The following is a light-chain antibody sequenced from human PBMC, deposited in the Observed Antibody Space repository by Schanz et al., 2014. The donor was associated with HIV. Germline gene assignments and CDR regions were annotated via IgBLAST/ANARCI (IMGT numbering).Light chain of an antibody. CDR2: EVN. Sequence: QSVLTQPPSASGSPGQSVTISCTGTSGDVGGYDYVSWYQQHPGKAPKLIISEVNKRPSGVPDRFSGSKSGNTASLTISGLQAEDEADYYCNSYTSSSTLVFGGGTKLTVL. CDR1: SGDVGGYDY. CDR3: NSYTSSSTLV. V-gene: IGLV2-8*01. J-gene: IGLJ2*01.